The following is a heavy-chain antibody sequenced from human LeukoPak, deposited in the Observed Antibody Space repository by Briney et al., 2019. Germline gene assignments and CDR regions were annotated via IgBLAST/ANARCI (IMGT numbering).Heavy chain of an antibody. CDR2: ISNDGSDK. CDR1: GFTFSSYG. Sequence: GGSLRLSCAASGFTFSSYGIYWVRQAPGKGLEWMALISNDGSDKYCADSVKGRFTISRDNSKNTLYLQMNSLRAEDTAVYYCAKEGRYGEYFDYWGQGTLVTVSS. V-gene: IGHV3-30*18. J-gene: IGHJ4*02. CDR3: AKEGRYGEYFDY. D-gene: IGHD4-17*01.